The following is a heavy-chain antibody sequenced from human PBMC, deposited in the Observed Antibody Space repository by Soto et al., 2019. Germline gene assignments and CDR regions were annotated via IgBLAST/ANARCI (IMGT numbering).Heavy chain of an antibody. Sequence: GGSLRLSCAASGFTFSSYAMSWVRQAPGKGLEWVSAISGSGGSTYYADSVKGRFTISRANSKNTRYLQMNSLRAADTAVYYCAKLLPPGGSYRYNLYFDYWGQGTLVTVSS. J-gene: IGHJ4*02. D-gene: IGHD3-16*02. CDR1: GFTFSSYA. CDR3: AKLLPPGGSYRYNLYFDY. V-gene: IGHV3-23*01. CDR2: ISGSGGST.